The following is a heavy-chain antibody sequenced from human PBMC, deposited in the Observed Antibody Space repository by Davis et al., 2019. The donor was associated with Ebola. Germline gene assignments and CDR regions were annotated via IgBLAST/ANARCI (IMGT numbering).Heavy chain of an antibody. D-gene: IGHD3-10*01. CDR2: VIPIFGAA. Sequence: SVKVSCKTSGYTFTSYYIHWVRQAPGQGLAWMGGVIPIFGAAMYSPEFQDRVTINADEPTSTVYMELRSLRADDTAVYYCVRTPVKFGRLPRGHFDYWGQGALVTVSS. J-gene: IGHJ4*02. V-gene: IGHV1-69*13. CDR3: VRTPVKFGRLPRGHFDY. CDR1: GYTFTSYY.